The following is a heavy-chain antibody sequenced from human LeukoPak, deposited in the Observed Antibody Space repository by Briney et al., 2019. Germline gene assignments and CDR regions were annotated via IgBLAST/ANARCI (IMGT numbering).Heavy chain of an antibody. D-gene: IGHD2-2*01. V-gene: IGHV3-21*01. Sequence: PGGSLRLSCAASGLTFSSYAMSWVRQAPGKGLKWVSTINDNGAGTYYADSVKGRFTISRDNAKNSLYLQMNSLRAEDTAVYYCARGDIVVVPAAPFDAFDIWGQGTMVTVSS. CDR3: ARGDIVVVPAAPFDAFDI. CDR2: INDNGAGT. CDR1: GLTFSSYA. J-gene: IGHJ3*02.